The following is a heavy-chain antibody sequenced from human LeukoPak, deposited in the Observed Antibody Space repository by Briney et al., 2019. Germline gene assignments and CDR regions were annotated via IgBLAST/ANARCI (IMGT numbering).Heavy chain of an antibody. J-gene: IGHJ5*02. V-gene: IGHV3-30*04. CDR2: ISYDGSNK. CDR3: AGGFCSSTSCPAYP. D-gene: IGHD2-2*01. Sequence: QPGRSLRLSCAASGFTFSSYAMHWVRQAPGKGLEWVAVISYDGSNKYYADSVKGRFTISRDNSKNTLYLQMNSLRAEDMAVYYCAGGFCSSTSCPAYPWGQGTLVTVSS. CDR1: GFTFSSYA.